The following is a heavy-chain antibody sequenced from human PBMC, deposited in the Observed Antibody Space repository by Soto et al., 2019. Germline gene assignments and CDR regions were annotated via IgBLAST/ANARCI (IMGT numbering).Heavy chain of an antibody. CDR2: ISSSSSYT. CDR3: ARDHYGSGSYSAWFDP. J-gene: IGHJ5*02. Sequence: PGGSLRLSCVASGFTFSDYYMSWIRQAPGKGLEWVSYISSSSSYTNYADSVKGRFTISRDNAKNSLYLQMNSLTAEDTAVFYCARDHYGSGSYSAWFDPWGEGTLGTVCS. CDR1: GFTFSDYY. D-gene: IGHD3-10*01. V-gene: IGHV3-11*06.